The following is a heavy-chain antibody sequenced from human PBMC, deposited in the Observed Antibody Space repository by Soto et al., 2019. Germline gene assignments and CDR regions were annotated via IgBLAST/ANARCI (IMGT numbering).Heavy chain of an antibody. CDR3: VRGLRTRVAALDY. Sequence: EVQLVESGGGLVQPGVSLRLSCAASGFTFSSHGMHWVRQAPGEGLEWVSYISNSTSIIYYADSLKGRFTISRDNAKNSLYLQMNSLRAEDTAVYYCVRGLRTRVAALDYWGQGTLVTVSS. CDR1: GFTFSSHG. V-gene: IGHV3-48*01. CDR2: ISNSTSII. D-gene: IGHD2-15*01. J-gene: IGHJ4*02.